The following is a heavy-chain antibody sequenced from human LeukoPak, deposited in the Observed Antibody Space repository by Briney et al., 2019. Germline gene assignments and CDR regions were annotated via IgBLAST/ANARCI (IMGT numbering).Heavy chain of an antibody. Sequence: PSETLSLTCSVSGDSISSGIYYWSWIRQPAGKGLEWIGRIYLNGNTNHNPSLKSRVGLSIDTSRNQFSLKVTSVTAADSGIYCCARERGGYYENWFDPWGQGTRVTVSS. CDR2: IYLNGNT. J-gene: IGHJ5*02. V-gene: IGHV4-61*02. CDR3: ARERGGYYENWFDP. CDR1: GDSISSGIYY. D-gene: IGHD1-26*01.